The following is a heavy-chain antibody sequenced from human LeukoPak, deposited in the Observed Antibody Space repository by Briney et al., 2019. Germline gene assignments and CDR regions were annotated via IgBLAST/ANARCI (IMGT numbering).Heavy chain of an antibody. J-gene: IGHJ4*02. D-gene: IGHD5-18*01. CDR1: GGSISSYY. V-gene: IGHV4-59*01. Sequence: SETLSLTCTVSGGSISSYYWSWIRQPPGKGLEWLGYIYYSGSTNYNPFLKSRVTISVDTSKKQFSLKLSSVTAADTAVYYCARVGYSFGFFHYWGQGTLVTVSS. CDR3: ARVGYSFGFFHY. CDR2: IYYSGST.